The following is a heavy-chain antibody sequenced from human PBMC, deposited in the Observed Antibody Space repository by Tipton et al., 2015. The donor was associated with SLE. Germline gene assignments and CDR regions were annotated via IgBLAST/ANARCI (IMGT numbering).Heavy chain of an antibody. CDR3: AKDFTNYGMDV. V-gene: IGHV3-30*02. D-gene: IGHD3-16*01. CDR2: IRPDGSHE. Sequence: SLRLSCAVSGFTLNTNYMSWVRQAPGKGLEWLTFIRPDGSHESYGDSVKGRFTISRDTSKNTLFLQTKSLRVDDTGVYYCAKDFTNYGMDVWGQGTTVTVSS. CDR1: GFTLNTNY. J-gene: IGHJ6*02.